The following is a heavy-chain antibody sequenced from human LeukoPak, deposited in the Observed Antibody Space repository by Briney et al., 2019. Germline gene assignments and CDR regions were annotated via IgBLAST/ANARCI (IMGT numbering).Heavy chain of an antibody. Sequence: ASVKVSCKASGYTFTGYYMHWVRQAPGKGLEWMGWINPNSGGTNYAQKFQGRVTVTRDTSISTAYMELSRLRSDDTAVYYCARPRYSSSRYYFDYWGQGTLVTVSS. V-gene: IGHV1-2*02. J-gene: IGHJ4*02. CDR1: GYTFTGYY. CDR2: INPNSGGT. D-gene: IGHD6-13*01. CDR3: ARPRYSSSRYYFDY.